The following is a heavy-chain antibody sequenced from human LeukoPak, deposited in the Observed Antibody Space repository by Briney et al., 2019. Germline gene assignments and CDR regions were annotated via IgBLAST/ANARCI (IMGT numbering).Heavy chain of an antibody. CDR2: IFYGGTS. CDR1: DGSKSSSSCS. CDR3: ARHEEYSSGWYVGPLYFDY. J-gene: IGHJ4*02. D-gene: IGHD6-19*01. V-gene: IGHV4-39*01. Sequence: PSETLSLICTASDGSKSSSSCSGGGSCCWGWVREPPGKGMEWMGSIFYGGTSDCNPSLKGRVTIFVDTSRNQCCLGRNPVTRAATAVYYCARHEEYSSGWYVGPLYFDYWGQGILVTVSS.